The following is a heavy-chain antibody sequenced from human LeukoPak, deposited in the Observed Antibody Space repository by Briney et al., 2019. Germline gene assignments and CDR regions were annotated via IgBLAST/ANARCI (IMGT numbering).Heavy chain of an antibody. CDR1: GDSISSFY. V-gene: IGHV4-59*01. J-gene: IGHJ5*02. CDR3: ARGGASSNWFDP. CDR2: ISYSGST. D-gene: IGHD4/OR15-4a*01. Sequence: SETLSLTCTVSGDSISSFYWSWIRQPPGKRPEGIGYISYSGSTEHNPSLRSRVTISVDTSKNQLSLKLSSVTAADTAVYYCARGGASSNWFDPWGQGTLVTVSS.